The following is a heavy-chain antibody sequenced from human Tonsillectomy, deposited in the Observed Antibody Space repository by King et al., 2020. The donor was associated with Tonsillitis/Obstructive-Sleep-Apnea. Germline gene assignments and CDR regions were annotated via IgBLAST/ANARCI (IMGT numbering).Heavy chain of an antibody. D-gene: IGHD3-9*01. Sequence: VQLVESGGGLVQPGGSLRLSCAASGFTFSRYSMNWFRQAPGKGLEWVSDISTSTLSYADSVKGRFTISRDNAKNSLYLQMDSLRDEDTALYYCTRDHDWSFDYWGQGTLVTVSS. V-gene: IGHV3-48*02. CDR1: GFTFSRYS. J-gene: IGHJ4*02. CDR3: TRDHDWSFDY. CDR2: ISTSTL.